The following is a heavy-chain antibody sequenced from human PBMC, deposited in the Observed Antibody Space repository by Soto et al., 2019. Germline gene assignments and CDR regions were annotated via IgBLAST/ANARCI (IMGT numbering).Heavy chain of an antibody. J-gene: IGHJ5*02. CDR2: IYYSGST. CDR1: GGSISSGDYY. V-gene: IGHV4-30-4*01. Sequence: SETLSLTCTVSGGSISSGDYYWSWIRQPPGKGLEWIGYIYYSGSTYYNPSLKSRVTISVDTSKNQFSLKLSSVTAADTAVYYCARARYQLLFDPPHVSNWFDPSGQATLLTLSS. CDR3: ARARYQLLFDPPHVSNWFDP. D-gene: IGHD2-2*01.